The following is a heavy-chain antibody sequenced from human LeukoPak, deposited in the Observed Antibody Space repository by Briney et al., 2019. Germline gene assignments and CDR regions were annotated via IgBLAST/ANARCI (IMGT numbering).Heavy chain of an antibody. CDR1: GGSISSSSYY. V-gene: IGHV4-39*01. J-gene: IGHJ4*02. D-gene: IGHD4-23*01. CDR2: IYYSGST. Sequence: SETLSLTCTVSGGSISSSSYYWGWIRQPPGKGLEWIGNIYYSGSTYYNPSLKSRVTISVDTSKNQFSLKLSSVTAADAAVYFCARQDYGGTDYWGQGTLVTVSS. CDR3: ARQDYGGTDY.